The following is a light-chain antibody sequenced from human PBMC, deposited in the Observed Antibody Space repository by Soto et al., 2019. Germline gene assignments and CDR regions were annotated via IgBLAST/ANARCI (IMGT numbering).Light chain of an antibody. V-gene: IGKV3D-20*02. CDR1: QTVSNNY. CDR2: GAS. J-gene: IGKJ5*01. Sequence: EIVLTQSPGTLSLSPGDRATLSCRSSQTVSNNYLAWCQQKPGQAPRVIMYGASRRATGIPDRFSGGGSGTDFTLTISGLEPEDFAVYYCQQRSVWPITFGQGTRLEIK. CDR3: QQRSVWPIT.